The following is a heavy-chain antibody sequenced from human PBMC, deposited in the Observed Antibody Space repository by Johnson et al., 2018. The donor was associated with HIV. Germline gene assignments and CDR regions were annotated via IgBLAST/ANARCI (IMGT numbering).Heavy chain of an antibody. Sequence: VQVVESGGGLVQPGGSLRLSCAASGFTVSSNYMSWVRQAPGKGLEWVSVIYSGGSTYYADSVKGRFTISRDNSKNTLYLQMNSLRAEDTAVYYCASDPVPAAIRAFDIWGQGTMV. CDR3: ASDPVPAAIRAFDI. CDR2: IYSGGST. CDR1: GFTVSSNY. V-gene: IGHV3-66*01. D-gene: IGHD2-2*01. J-gene: IGHJ3*02.